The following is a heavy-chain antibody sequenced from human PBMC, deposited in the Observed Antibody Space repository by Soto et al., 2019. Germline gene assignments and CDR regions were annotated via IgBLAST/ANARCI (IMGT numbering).Heavy chain of an antibody. V-gene: IGHV4-59*01. CDR2: IYYSGST. J-gene: IGHJ6*02. CDR1: GGSISSYF. CDR3: ARVESILWLGELFAPMDF. Sequence: SETLSLTCTVSGGSISSYFWSWIRQPPGKGLERIGYIYYSGSTNYNPSLKSRVPISVDTSTNQFSLKLSSVTPADTAVYYCARVESILWLGELFAPMDFWGQGTTVTVSS. D-gene: IGHD3-10*01.